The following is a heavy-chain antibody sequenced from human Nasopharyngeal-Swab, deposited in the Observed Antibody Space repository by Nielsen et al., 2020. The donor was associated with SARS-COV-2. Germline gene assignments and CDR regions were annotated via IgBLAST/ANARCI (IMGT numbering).Heavy chain of an antibody. D-gene: IGHD7-27*01. CDR1: RFTFSNSW. Sequence: GESLKISCAVSRFTFSNSWIHWVRQAPGKGLVWVSRINSDGSRTGYADSVKGRFTISRDNAKNTIYLQMNSLRAEDTAVYYCARDFDKTGDWGQGTLVTVSS. CDR3: ARDFDKTGD. J-gene: IGHJ4*02. V-gene: IGHV3-74*01. CDR2: INSDGSRT.